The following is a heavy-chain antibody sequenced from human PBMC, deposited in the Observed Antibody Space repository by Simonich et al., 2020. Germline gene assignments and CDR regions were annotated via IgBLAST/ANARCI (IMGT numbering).Heavy chain of an antibody. J-gene: IGHJ4*01. Sequence: QVQLQESGPGLVKPSETLSLTCTVSGGPISSYYWSWIRQPPGKGLEWIGYIYYSWRTNYNPSLKSRVTISVDTSKNQFSLKLSSVTAADTAVYYCARHDRWLQFYFDYWGHGTLVTVSS. D-gene: IGHD5-12*01. CDR3: ARHDRWLQFYFDY. CDR1: GGPISSYY. V-gene: IGHV4-59*08. CDR2: IYYSWRT.